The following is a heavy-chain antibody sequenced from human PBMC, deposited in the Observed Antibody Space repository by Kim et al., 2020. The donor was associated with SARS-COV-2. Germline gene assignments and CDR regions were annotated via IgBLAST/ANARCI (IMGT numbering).Heavy chain of an antibody. D-gene: IGHD6-13*01. J-gene: IGHJ4*02. CDR2: ISGSGGST. Sequence: GGSLRLSCAASGFTFSSYAMSWVRQAPGKGLEWVSAISGSGGSTYYADSVKGRFTISRDNSKNTLYLQMNSLRAEDTAVYYCAKPRRVLGIAPYNFDYWGQGTLVTVSS. CDR1: GFTFSSYA. CDR3: AKPRRVLGIAPYNFDY. V-gene: IGHV3-23*01.